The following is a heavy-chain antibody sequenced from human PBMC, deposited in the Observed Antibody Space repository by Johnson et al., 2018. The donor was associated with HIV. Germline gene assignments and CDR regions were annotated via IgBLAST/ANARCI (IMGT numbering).Heavy chain of an antibody. Sequence: QMQLVESGGGVVQPGGSLRLSCAASGFTFSSYGMHWVRQAPGKGLEWVAVISYDGSNKYYADSVKGRFTISRDNSKNTLFLQMNSLRAEDTAVYYCARDSTPWGDDYVDYAFDIWGQGTLVTVSS. D-gene: IGHD4/OR15-4a*01. J-gene: IGHJ3*02. V-gene: IGHV3-30*19. CDR3: ARDSTPWGDDYVDYAFDI. CDR2: ISYDGSNK. CDR1: GFTFSSYG.